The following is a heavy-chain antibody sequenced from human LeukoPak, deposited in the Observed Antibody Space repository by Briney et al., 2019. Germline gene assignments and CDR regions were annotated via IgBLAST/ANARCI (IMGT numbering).Heavy chain of an antibody. Sequence: SETLTLTCTVSGVSISSYYWSWIRQPAGKRLEWIGRIYTSGSTNYNPSVKSRFTMSVDTSKNPFYLKLSSVTAADTAVYYCARDRVVVVVAATGAFDIWGQGTMVTVSS. CDR3: ARDRVVVVVAATGAFDI. CDR2: IYTSGST. D-gene: IGHD2-15*01. J-gene: IGHJ3*02. CDR1: GVSISSYY. V-gene: IGHV4-4*07.